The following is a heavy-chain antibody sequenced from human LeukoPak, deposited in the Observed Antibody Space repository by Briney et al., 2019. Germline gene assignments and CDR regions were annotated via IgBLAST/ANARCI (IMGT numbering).Heavy chain of an antibody. J-gene: IGHJ4*02. V-gene: IGHV3-33*01. CDR1: GFTFSSYG. D-gene: IGHD6-13*01. CDR3: ARDRGYSSSWYYFDY. CDR2: IWYDGSNK. Sequence: PGRSLRLSCAASGFTFSSYGMHWVRQAPGKGLEWVAVIWYDGSNKYYADSVKGRFTISRDNSKNTLYLQMNSLRAEDTAVYYCARDRGYSSSWYYFDYWGQGTLVTVSS.